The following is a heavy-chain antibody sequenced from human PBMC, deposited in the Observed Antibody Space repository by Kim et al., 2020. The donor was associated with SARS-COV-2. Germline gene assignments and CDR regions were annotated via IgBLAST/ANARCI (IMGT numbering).Heavy chain of an antibody. CDR1: GYTFTSYG. CDR2: ISAYNGNT. J-gene: IGHJ5*02. D-gene: IGHD3-10*01. Sequence: ASVKVSCKASGYTFTSYGISWVRQAPGQGLEWMGWISAYNGNTNYAQKLQGRVTMTTDTSTSTAYMELRSLRSDDTAVYYCARDGVLWFGELFNFAWFDPWGQGTLVTVSS. CDR3: ARDGVLWFGELFNFAWFDP. V-gene: IGHV1-18*01.